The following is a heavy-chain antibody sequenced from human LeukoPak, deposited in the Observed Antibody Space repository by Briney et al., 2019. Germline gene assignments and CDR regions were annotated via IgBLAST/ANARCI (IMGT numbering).Heavy chain of an antibody. Sequence: GGSLRLSCAASGFTFSSYTMDWVRQAPGKGLEWVSSVSTRSRYIHYMESAKGRFTISRDNARNSLYLQMNSLRPEDMALYYCVKDTSGASQYFQYWGHGTVVTVSS. CDR3: VKDTSGASQYFQY. CDR1: GFTFSSYT. CDR2: VSTRSRYI. V-gene: IGHV3-21*04. J-gene: IGHJ1*01. D-gene: IGHD2-15*01.